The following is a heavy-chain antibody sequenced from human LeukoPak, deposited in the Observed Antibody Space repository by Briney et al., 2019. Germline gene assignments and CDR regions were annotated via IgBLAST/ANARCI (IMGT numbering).Heavy chain of an antibody. CDR3: AKAKSYSPSYYFDY. CDR1: GFTFSSYS. V-gene: IGHV3-21*03. CDR2: ISSSSSYI. J-gene: IGHJ4*02. D-gene: IGHD4-11*01. Sequence: GGSLRLSCAASGFTFSSYSMNWVRQAPGKGLEWVSSISSSSSYIYYADSVKGRFTISRDNAKNSLYLQMNSLRAEDTALHYCAKAKSYSPSYYFDYWGQGTLVTVSS.